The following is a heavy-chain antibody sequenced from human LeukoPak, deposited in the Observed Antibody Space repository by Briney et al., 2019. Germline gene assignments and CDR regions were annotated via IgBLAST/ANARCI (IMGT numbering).Heavy chain of an antibody. V-gene: IGHV7-4-1*02. CDR2: INTNSGNP. CDR1: GFTLTNYA. CDR3: AKDVRRLGIASSGFDY. D-gene: IGHD6-13*01. Sequence: ASVKVSCKASGFTLTNYAMNWVRQAPGQGREWMGWINTNSGNPTYAQGFTGRFVFSVESSVSTTYLQISSLKAEDTAVYYCAKDVRRLGIASSGFDYWGQGSLVTVSS. J-gene: IGHJ4*02.